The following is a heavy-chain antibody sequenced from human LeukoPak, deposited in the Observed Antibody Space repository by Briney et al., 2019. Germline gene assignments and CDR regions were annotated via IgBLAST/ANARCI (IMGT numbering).Heavy chain of an antibody. V-gene: IGHV4-4*09. D-gene: IGHD3-3*01. CDR2: IYASGST. CDR1: GGSISSYY. J-gene: IGHJ4*02. CDR3: ARGGYDFWSGFYILGY. Sequence: SETLSLTSTVSGGSISSYYWSWIRQPPGKGLEWIGYIYASGSTNYNPSLKSRVTISVDTSKNQFSLKLSSVTAADTAVYYCARGGYDFWSGFYILGYWGQGTLVTVSS.